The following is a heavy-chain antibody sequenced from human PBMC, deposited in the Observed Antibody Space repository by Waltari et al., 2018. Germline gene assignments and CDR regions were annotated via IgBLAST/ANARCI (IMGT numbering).Heavy chain of an antibody. CDR2: FYNSGTT. CDR3: ARAKENWGRNAFDI. Sequence: QVQLQESGPGLVKPSETLSLTCTVSGDSISTYYWGWIRQPAGKGLEWIGRFYNSGTTYYNPSLKSRVTMSVDTSNNQFSLKLDSVTAADTAVYYCARAKENWGRNAFDIWGQGTVLTVS. V-gene: IGHV4-4*07. CDR1: GDSISTYY. J-gene: IGHJ3*02. D-gene: IGHD7-27*01.